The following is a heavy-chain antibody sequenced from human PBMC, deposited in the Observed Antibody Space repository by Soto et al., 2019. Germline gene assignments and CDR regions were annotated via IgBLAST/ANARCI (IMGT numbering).Heavy chain of an antibody. D-gene: IGHD3-3*02. Sequence: SGPTLVNPTQTLTLTCPFSGFSLSTSGVGVGWIRQPPGKALEWLALIYWDDDKRYSPSLKSRLTITKDTSKNQVVLTMTNMDPVDTAIFFCAHSISGVVIWNCFDPWGQGTLVTVSS. CDR3: AHSISGVVIWNCFDP. CDR2: IYWDDDK. V-gene: IGHV2-5*02. J-gene: IGHJ5*02. CDR1: GFSLSTSGVG.